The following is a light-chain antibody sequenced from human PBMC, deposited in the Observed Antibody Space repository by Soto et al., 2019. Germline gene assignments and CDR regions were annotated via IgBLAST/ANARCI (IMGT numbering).Light chain of an antibody. J-gene: IGKJ2*01. Sequence: DIQMTQSPSSLSASVGDRVTITCRASQTISSYLNWYQQKPGKAPKLLIYAACSLQSGVPSRFSGSGSGTDFTLTISSLQPEDFATYYCQQSHSIPYTFGQGTKLEIK. CDR1: QTISSY. CDR3: QQSHSIPYT. V-gene: IGKV1-39*01. CDR2: AAC.